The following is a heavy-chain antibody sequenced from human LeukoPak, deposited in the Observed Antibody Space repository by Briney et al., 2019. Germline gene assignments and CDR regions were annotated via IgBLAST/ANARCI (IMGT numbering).Heavy chain of an antibody. CDR1: GYRLTDNW. Sequence: GESLKISCKISGYRLTDNWIGWVRQVPGKGLEWMGIIYPGDSDTKYSPPFQGQVTISADKSISTAFLQWSSLKASDTAMYYCARLRPQDAFDIWGQGTMVTVSS. V-gene: IGHV5-51*01. CDR3: ARLRPQDAFDI. CDR2: IYPGDSDT. J-gene: IGHJ3*02.